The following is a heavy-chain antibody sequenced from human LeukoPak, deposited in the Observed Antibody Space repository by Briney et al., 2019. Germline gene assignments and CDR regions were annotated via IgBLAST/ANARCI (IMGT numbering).Heavy chain of an antibody. J-gene: IGHJ4*02. CDR3: ARTARVFDY. V-gene: IGHV4-59*01. Sequence: SETLSLTCTVSGGSISGYYWSWIRQPPGKGLEWIGFIYYSGSTDYSPSLKSRVTISLDTSKNQFSLRLTSVTAADTAVYYCARTARVFDYWGPGILVTVSS. D-gene: IGHD2-21*02. CDR1: GGSISGYY. CDR2: IYYSGST.